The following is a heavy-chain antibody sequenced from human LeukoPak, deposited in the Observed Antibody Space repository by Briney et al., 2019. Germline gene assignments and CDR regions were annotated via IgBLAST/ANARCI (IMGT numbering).Heavy chain of an antibody. J-gene: IGHJ4*02. Sequence: ASVKVSCKASGYTFTSYAMHWVRQAPGQRLEWMGWINADNGNTKYLQKFQGRVTITRDTSASTAYMELSSLRSEDTAVYYCARQQGVQYLNFDYWGQGALVTVSS. CDR1: GYTFTSYA. V-gene: IGHV1-3*01. D-gene: IGHD3-10*01. CDR3: ARQQGVQYLNFDY. CDR2: INADNGNT.